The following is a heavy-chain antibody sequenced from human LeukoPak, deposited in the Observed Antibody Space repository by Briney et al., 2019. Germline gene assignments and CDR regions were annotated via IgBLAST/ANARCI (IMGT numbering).Heavy chain of an antibody. Sequence: PSETLSLTCTVSGGSISSYYWSWIRQPAGKGLEWIGRIYTSGSTNYNPSLKSRVTMSVDTSKNQFSLKLSSVTAADTAVYYCARSLYYYDSSGYYYQFDYWGQGTLVTVSS. CDR1: GGSISSYY. V-gene: IGHV4-4*07. CDR3: ARSLYYYDSSGYYYQFDY. D-gene: IGHD3-22*01. J-gene: IGHJ4*02. CDR2: IYTSGST.